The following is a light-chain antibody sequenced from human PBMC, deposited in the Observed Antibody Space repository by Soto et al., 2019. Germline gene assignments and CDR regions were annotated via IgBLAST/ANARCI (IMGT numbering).Light chain of an antibody. V-gene: IGKV1-33*01. J-gene: IGKJ3*01. CDR3: QQEENRPYT. CDR1: QDLSKF. Sequence: DLQMTQSPSSLSASIGDRYSFTCQASQDLSKFLNWYQHKQGQAPSLLIYDASKSHFGVPSRFSGSGSGTDFTFTIRSLEHEANATYYCQQEENRPYTFGPGTKVDVK. CDR2: DAS.